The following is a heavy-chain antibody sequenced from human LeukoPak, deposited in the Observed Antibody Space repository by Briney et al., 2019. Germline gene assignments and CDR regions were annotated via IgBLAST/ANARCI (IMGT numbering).Heavy chain of an antibody. CDR3: ARGEELSSGYMDF. D-gene: IGHD5-18*01. CDR2: IYSSGST. CDR1: GVSVSSGTYY. V-gene: IGHV4-61*01. J-gene: IGHJ4*02. Sequence: SETLSLTCTVSGVSVSSGTYYWGWIRQPPGKGLEWSGYIYSSGSTNCNPSLERRVTISVDTSKNQFSLKVSFMTDAPTAVYFCARGEELSSGYMDFWGQGTLVTVSS.